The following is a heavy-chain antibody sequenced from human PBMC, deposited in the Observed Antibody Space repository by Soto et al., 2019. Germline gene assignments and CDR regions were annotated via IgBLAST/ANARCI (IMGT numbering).Heavy chain of an antibody. CDR1: GGSISSGGYY. J-gene: IGHJ4*02. V-gene: IGHV4-31*01. CDR2: IYYSGST. Sequence: QVQLQESGPGLVKPSQTLSLTCTVSGGSISSGGYYWSWIRQHPGKGMEWIGYIYYSGSTYYNPSLKSLVTISVDTSKNQFSLKLSSVTAADTAVYYCARDRGGVGATFYFDYWGQGTLVTVSS. CDR3: ARDRGGVGATFYFDY. D-gene: IGHD1-26*01.